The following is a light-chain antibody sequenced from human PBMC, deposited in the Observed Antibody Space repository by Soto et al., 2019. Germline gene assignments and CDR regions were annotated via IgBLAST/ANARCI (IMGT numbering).Light chain of an antibody. CDR2: TDN. Sequence: QSVLTQPPAASGTPGQRVTFSCSGSSSNIGTNAVNWYQQLPGTAPKLIIYTDNQRPSGVPDRFSGSKSGTSASLASRGLQSEDEADYYCAAWDARLSPVVFGGGTKLTVL. CDR1: SSNIGTNA. CDR3: AAWDARLSPVV. J-gene: IGLJ2*01. V-gene: IGLV1-44*01.